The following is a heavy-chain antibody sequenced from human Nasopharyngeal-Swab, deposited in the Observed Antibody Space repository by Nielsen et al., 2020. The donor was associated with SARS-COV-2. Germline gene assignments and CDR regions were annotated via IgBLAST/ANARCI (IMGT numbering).Heavy chain of an antibody. Sequence: GGSLRLSCTASGFSFNNYGMHWVRQAPGKGLEWVAVISYEGSKKYYAESVEGRFTISRDYSKSTLYLQMNSLRPEDTAMYYCAKANVLFWFGQFKNDGFGIWGQGTMVTVSS. J-gene: IGHJ3*02. D-gene: IGHD3-10*01. V-gene: IGHV3-30*18. CDR2: ISYEGSKK. CDR3: AKANVLFWFGQFKNDGFGI. CDR1: GFSFNNYG.